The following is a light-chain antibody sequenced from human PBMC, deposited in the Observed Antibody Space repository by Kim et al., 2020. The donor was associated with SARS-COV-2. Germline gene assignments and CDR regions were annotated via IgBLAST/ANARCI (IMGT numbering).Light chain of an antibody. CDR1: TGAVTSGYY. CDR3: LLYYGGLYV. CDR2: STS. J-gene: IGLJ1*01. V-gene: IGLV7-43*01. Sequence: PGGTVTLTCASSTGAVTSGYYPNWFQQKPGQAPRVLIYSTSNKHSWTPARFSGSLLGGKAALTLSGVQPEDEAEYYCLLYYGGLYVFGTGTKVTVL.